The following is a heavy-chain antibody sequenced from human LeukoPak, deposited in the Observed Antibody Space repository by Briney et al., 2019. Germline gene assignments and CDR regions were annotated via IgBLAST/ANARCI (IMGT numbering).Heavy chain of an antibody. V-gene: IGHV3-74*01. Sequence: PGGSLRLSCAASGFTFSNYWMRWVRQTPGKGLGWVSRIISDGSSTSYADSVKGRFTISRDNAKNTLYLQMNSLRAEDTAVYYCARDGSLPDYWGQGTLVTVSS. CDR2: IISDGSST. CDR3: ARDGSLPDY. CDR1: GFTFSNYW. J-gene: IGHJ4*02.